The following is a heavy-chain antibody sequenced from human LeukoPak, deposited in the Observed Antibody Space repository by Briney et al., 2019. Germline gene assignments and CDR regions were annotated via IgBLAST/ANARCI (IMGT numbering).Heavy chain of an antibody. CDR1: GFTFSSYA. Sequence: QAGGSLRLSCAASGFTFSSYAMSWVRQAPGKGLEWVSAISGSGGSTYYADSVKGRFTISRDNSKNTLYLQMNSLRAEDTAVYYCARDRDLILYNAFDIWGQGTMVTVSS. CDR2: ISGSGGST. CDR3: ARDRDLILYNAFDI. V-gene: IGHV3-23*01. J-gene: IGHJ3*02. D-gene: IGHD2/OR15-2a*01.